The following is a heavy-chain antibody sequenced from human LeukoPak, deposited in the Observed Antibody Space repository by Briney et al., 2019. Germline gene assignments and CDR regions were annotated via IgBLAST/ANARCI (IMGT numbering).Heavy chain of an antibody. Sequence: PGGSLRLSCAASGFTFSSYSMNWVRQAPGKGLEWVSSISSSSYIYYADSVKGRFTISRDNAKNTLYLQMNSLRAEDTAVYYCAREDVVPAGGWFDPWGQGTLVTVSS. J-gene: IGHJ5*02. CDR3: AREDVVPAGGWFDP. CDR1: GFTFSSYS. CDR2: ISSSSYI. D-gene: IGHD2-2*01. V-gene: IGHV3-21*01.